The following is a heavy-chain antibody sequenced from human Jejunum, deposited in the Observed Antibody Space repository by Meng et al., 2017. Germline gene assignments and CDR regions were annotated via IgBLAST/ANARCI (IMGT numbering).Heavy chain of an antibody. CDR3: ARDNDDYVWGTLGF. CDR2: ISGYNANT. J-gene: IGHJ4*02. CDR1: GYMFTRYD. D-gene: IGHD3-16*01. V-gene: IGHV1-18*01. Sequence: ASVKVSCKASGYMFTRYDVNWVRQAPGQGLEWMGWISGYNANTNYAQKFQNRVTMTTDTLTGTVYMELKSMRSDDTAVYYCARDNDDYVWGTLGFWGQGTLVTVSS.